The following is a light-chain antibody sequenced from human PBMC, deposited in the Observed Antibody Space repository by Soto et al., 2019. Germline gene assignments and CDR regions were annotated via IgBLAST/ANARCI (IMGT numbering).Light chain of an antibody. J-gene: IGLJ1*01. V-gene: IGLV2-14*01. CDR3: SSYTSSSTYA. Sequence: SALAQPASVSGSPGQSITISCTGTSSDVGGYNYVSWYQQHPGKAPKLMIYEVSNRPSGVSNRFSGSKSGNTASLTISGLQAEDEADYYCSSYTSSSTYAFGTGTKVTAL. CDR2: EVS. CDR1: SSDVGGYNY.